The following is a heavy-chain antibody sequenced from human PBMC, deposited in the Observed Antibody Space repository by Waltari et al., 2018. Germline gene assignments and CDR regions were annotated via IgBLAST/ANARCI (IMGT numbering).Heavy chain of an antibody. J-gene: IGHJ3*01. CDR1: GESFSDHF. CDR2: MNHRGSG. D-gene: IGHD4-17*01. CDR3: ARAPSFHYGVFSVPLTLDY. V-gene: IGHV4-34*01. Sequence: QVQLNQWGAGVLKPSETLSLTCAVYGESFSDHFWTWIRQPPGKRLEWIGQMNHRGSGTYNPSLKNRVTISVDTSMNQFSLMMTSLTAADTAVYYCARAPSFHYGVFSVPLTLDYWSQGTMVFVSS.